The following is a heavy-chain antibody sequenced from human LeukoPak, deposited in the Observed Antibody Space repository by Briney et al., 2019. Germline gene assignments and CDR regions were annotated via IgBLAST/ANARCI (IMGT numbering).Heavy chain of an antibody. J-gene: IGHJ6*03. CDR2: INPNSGGT. CDR1: GYTFTGYY. CDR3: ARSREITMVRGVIIVLSSYYYMDV. Sequence: GASVKVSCKASGYTFTGYYMHWVRQAPGQGLEWMGWINPNSGGTNYAQKFQGRVTMTRDTSISTAHMELSRLRSDDTAVYYCARSREITMVRGVIIVLSSYYYMDVWGKGTTVTISS. V-gene: IGHV1-2*02. D-gene: IGHD3-10*01.